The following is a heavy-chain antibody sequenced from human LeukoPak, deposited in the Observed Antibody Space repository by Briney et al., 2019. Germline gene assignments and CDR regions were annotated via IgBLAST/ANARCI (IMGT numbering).Heavy chain of an antibody. CDR3: AKDVYCTNGVCTGGDY. V-gene: IGHV3-30*18. CDR2: ISYDGSNK. CDR1: GFTFSSYG. Sequence: GGSLRLSCAASGFTFSSYGMHWVRQAPGKGLEWVAVISYDGSNKYYEDSVKGRFTISRDNSKNTVYLQMNSLRAEDTAVYYCAKDVYCTNGVCTGGDYWGQGTLVTVSS. J-gene: IGHJ4*02. D-gene: IGHD2-8*01.